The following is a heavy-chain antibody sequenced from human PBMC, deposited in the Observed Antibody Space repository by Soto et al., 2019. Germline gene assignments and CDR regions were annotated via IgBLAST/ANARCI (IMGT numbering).Heavy chain of an antibody. D-gene: IGHD3-9*01. CDR1: GGSFNGYY. CDR3: ARDGYYDIFTGYSNYGMDV. V-gene: IGHV4-34*01. J-gene: IGHJ6*02. CDR2: INHSGST. Sequence: PSETLSLTCAVYGGSFNGYYWSWIRQPPGKGLEWIGEINHSGSTNYNPSLKSRVTISVDTSKNQFSLKLSSVTAADTAVYYCARDGYYDIFTGYSNYGMDVWGQGTTVT.